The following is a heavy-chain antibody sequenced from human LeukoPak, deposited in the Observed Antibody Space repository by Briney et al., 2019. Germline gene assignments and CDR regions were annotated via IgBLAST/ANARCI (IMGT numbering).Heavy chain of an antibody. J-gene: IGHJ4*02. V-gene: IGHV3-23*01. CDR3: AKDIAQGYTFGXIEQDY. D-gene: IGHD5-18*01. Sequence: GGSLRLSCAVSGLTFSRYAMSWVRQAPGKGLEWVSAISESGSGTYYADSVKGRFTISRDNSKDTLSLQMNSLRAEDTAVYYCAKDIAQGYTFGXIEQDYWGQGTLVTVSS. CDR2: ISESGSGT. CDR1: GLTFSRYA.